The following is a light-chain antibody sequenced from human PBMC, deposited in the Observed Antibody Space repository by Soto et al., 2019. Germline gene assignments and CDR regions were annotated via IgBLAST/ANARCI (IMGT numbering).Light chain of an antibody. CDR3: QQYHNWPPLT. J-gene: IGKJ4*02. Sequence: EIVMTQSPATLSVSPGERATLSCRASQSVSNYLAWYQQKPGQAPRLLIYGASSRATGSPARFSGGGSETDLTLTISSLQSEDFAVYYCQQYHNWPPLTFGGGTKVEIK. CDR1: QSVSNY. CDR2: GAS. V-gene: IGKV3-15*01.